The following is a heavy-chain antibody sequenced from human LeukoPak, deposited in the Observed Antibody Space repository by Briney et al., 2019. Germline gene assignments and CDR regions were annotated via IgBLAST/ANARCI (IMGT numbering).Heavy chain of an antibody. CDR1: GYTFTSYG. D-gene: IGHD3-10*01. Sequence: GASVKVSCKASGYTFTSYGISWVRQAPGQGLEWMGWISAYNGNTNYAQKLQGRVTMTTDTSTSTAYMELRSLRSDDTAVYYCARNGLWFGELSDAWFDPWGQGTLVTVSS. CDR3: ARNGLWFGELSDAWFDP. V-gene: IGHV1-18*01. CDR2: ISAYNGNT. J-gene: IGHJ5*02.